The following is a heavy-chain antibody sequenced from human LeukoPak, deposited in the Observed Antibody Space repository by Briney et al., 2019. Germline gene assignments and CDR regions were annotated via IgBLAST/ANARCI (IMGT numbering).Heavy chain of an antibody. J-gene: IGHJ4*02. CDR1: GYTFATYG. CDR3: ARGCSSWYDGCYFDF. D-gene: IGHD6-13*01. V-gene: IGHV1-18*01. Sequence: ASVKVSCKASGYTFATYGISWVRQAPGQGFEWMGWISGYNGKTNYAKNLQGGVTMTTDTATNTAYLDLRSLRSDDTAVYYCARGCSSWYDGCYFDFWGQGSLVTVSS. CDR2: ISGYNGKT.